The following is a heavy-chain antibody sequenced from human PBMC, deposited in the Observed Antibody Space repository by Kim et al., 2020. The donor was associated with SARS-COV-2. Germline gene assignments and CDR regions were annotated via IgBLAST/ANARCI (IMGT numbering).Heavy chain of an antibody. CDR3: TTVTWIQLWLVDD. V-gene: IGHV3-15*01. CDR2: IKSKTDGGTT. D-gene: IGHD5-18*01. CDR1: GFTFSNAW. Sequence: GGSLRLSCAASGFTFSNAWMSWVRQAPGKGLEWVGRIKSKTDGGTTDYAAPVRGRFTISRDESKNTLYLQMNSLKTEDTAVYYCTTVTWIQLWLVDDWGQGTLVTVSS. J-gene: IGHJ4*02.